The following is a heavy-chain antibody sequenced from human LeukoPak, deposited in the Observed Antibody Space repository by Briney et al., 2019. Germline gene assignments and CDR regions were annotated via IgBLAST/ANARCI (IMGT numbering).Heavy chain of an antibody. V-gene: IGHV4-59*01. CDR2: IYYSGST. J-gene: IGHJ4*02. D-gene: IGHD1-26*01. CDR3: ARGEGATMFDY. CDR1: GGSISSYY. Sequence: SETLSLTCTVSGGSISSYYWSWIRQPPGKGLEWIGYIYYSGSTNYNPSLKSRVTISVDTSKNQFSLKLSSVTAADTAVYYCARGEGATMFDYWGQGTLVTVSS.